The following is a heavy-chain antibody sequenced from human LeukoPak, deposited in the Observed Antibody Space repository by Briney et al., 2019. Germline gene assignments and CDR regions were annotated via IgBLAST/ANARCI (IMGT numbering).Heavy chain of an antibody. V-gene: IGHV1-8*01. Sequence: ASVKVSCKASGYTFTSYDINWVRQATGQGLEWMGWMNPNSGNTGYAQKFQGRVTMTRNTSISTAYMELSSLRSEDTAVYYCARVYRVLRGNRGILGYWGQGTLVTVSP. CDR3: ARVYRVLRGNRGILGY. CDR2: MNPNSGNT. J-gene: IGHJ4*02. D-gene: IGHD4-23*01. CDR1: GYTFTSYD.